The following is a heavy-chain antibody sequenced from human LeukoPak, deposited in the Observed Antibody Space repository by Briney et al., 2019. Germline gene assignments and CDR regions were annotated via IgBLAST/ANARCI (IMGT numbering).Heavy chain of an antibody. Sequence: GGSLRLSCVASGFSFSRYSLNWVRQAPGKGPGWVSYISDSGRYKLYSDSVKGRFTISRDSANSSVLLHMSSLTAEDTAVYYCARAQEAVPGTTPLDPWGQGTLVIVSS. J-gene: IGHJ5*02. V-gene: IGHV3-21*04. D-gene: IGHD6-19*01. CDR3: ARAQEAVPGTTPLDP. CDR2: ISDSGRYK. CDR1: GFSFSRYS.